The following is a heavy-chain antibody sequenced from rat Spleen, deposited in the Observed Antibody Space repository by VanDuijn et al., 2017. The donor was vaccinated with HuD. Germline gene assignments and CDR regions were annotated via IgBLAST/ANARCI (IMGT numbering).Heavy chain of an antibody. J-gene: IGHJ2*01. D-gene: IGHD1-4*01. CDR1: GFTFSDYN. CDR3: VREAGIPLHYFDY. CDR2: ISYDGNIT. Sequence: EVQLVESGGGLVQPGRSMKLSCAASGFTFSDYNMAWVRQAPKQGLEWVATISYDGNITYYRDSVKGRFTIARDNAKSTLSLQMDSLRSEDTATYYCVREAGIPLHYFDYWGQGVMVTVSS. V-gene: IGHV5-7*01.